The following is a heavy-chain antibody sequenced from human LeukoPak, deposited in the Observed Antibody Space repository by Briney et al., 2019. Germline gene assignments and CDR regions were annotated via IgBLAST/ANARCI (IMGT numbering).Heavy chain of an antibody. CDR3: ARGLEYSSSSPFDY. J-gene: IGHJ4*02. D-gene: IGHD6-6*01. CDR2: INHSGST. Sequence: PSETLSLTCAVYGGSFSGYYWSWIRQPPGKGLEWIGEINHSGSTNYNPSLKRRVTISVDTSKNQFSLKLSSVTAADTAVYYCARGLEYSSSSPFDYWGQGTLVTVSS. V-gene: IGHV4-34*01. CDR1: GGSFSGYY.